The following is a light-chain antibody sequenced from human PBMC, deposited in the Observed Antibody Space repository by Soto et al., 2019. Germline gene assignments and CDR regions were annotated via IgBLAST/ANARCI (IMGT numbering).Light chain of an antibody. J-gene: IGKJ5*01. CDR3: QQRHMWPIT. Sequence: EVVLTQSPATLSLSPGERATLSCRASENVRTLVDWYKQKPGQAPRLLIYGASNRATGIPPRFSGSGSGTDFTLTISSLEPEDSAVYYCQQRHMWPITFGQGTRLENK. CDR1: ENVRTL. V-gene: IGKV3-11*01. CDR2: GAS.